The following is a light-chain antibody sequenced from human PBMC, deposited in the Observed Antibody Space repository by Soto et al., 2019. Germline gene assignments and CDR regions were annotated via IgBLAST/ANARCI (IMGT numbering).Light chain of an antibody. J-gene: IGLJ1*01. CDR3: CSYAGSSTFYA. CDR1: SSDVGSYNL. V-gene: IGLV2-23*02. Sequence: QSVLTQPASVSGSPGQSITISCTGTSSDVGSYNLVSWYQQHPGKAPKLMIYEVSKRPSGVSNRFSGSKSGNTASLTISGLQAEDEADYYCCSYAGSSTFYALGTGTKVTVL. CDR2: EVS.